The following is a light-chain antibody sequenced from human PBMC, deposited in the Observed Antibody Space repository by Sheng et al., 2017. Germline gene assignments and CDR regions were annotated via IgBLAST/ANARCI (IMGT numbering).Light chain of an antibody. CDR3: QQYNNWPT. J-gene: IGKJ1*01. V-gene: IGKV3D-15*01. CDR1: QRISSE. CDR2: GAS. Sequence: VVLTQYPGTLSLSPGDRATLSCRASQRISSEYLAWYHQRPGQAPRLVVYGASKRAAGIPARFSGSGSGTDFTLTISSLQSEDFAVYYCQQYNNWPTFGQGTKVEIK.